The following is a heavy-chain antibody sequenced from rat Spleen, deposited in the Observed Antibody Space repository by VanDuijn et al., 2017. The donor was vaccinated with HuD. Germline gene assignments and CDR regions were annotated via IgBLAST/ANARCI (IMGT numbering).Heavy chain of an antibody. Sequence: EVQLVESGGGLVQPGRSLKLSCAASGFTFSVYDMAWVRQAPKKGLEWVAYISYDGGITYYRDSVKGRFTISRDNAKSSLYLQMDSLRSEDTATYYCAKRHYGYTDYFDYWGQGVMVTVSS. D-gene: IGHD1-9*01. CDR2: ISYDGGIT. J-gene: IGHJ2*01. CDR3: AKRHYGYTDYFDY. V-gene: IGHV5-20*01. CDR1: GFTFSVYD.